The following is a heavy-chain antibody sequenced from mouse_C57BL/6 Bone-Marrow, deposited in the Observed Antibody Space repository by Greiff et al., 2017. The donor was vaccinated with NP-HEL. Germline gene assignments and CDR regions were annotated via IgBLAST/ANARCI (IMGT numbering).Heavy chain of an antibody. CDR3: ARGDV. CDR1: GYTFTSYW. V-gene: IGHV1-50*01. J-gene: IGHJ2*01. D-gene: IGHD3-3*01. Sequence: QVQLQQPGAELVKPGASVKLSCKASGYTFTSYWMQWVKQRPGQGLEWIGEIDPSDSYTNYNQKFKGKATLTVDTSSSTAYMQLSSLTSGDTAVYYCARGDVWGQGTTLTVSS. CDR2: IDPSDSYT.